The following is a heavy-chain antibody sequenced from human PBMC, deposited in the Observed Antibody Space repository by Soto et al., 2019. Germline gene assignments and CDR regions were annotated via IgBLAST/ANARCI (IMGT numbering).Heavy chain of an antibody. V-gene: IGHV3-9*01. CDR3: AKDKGTSGYLDPHYFDY. Sequence: EVQLVESGGGLVQPGRSLRLSCAASGFTFDDYAMHWVRQAPGKGLEWVSGISWNSGSIGYADSVKGRFTISRDNAKNSLYLQMNSLRAEDTALYYCAKDKGTSGYLDPHYFDYWGQGTLVTVSS. J-gene: IGHJ4*02. D-gene: IGHD5-12*01. CDR1: GFTFDDYA. CDR2: ISWNSGSI.